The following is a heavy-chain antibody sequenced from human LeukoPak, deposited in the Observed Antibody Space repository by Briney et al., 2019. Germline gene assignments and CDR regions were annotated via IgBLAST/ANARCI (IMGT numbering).Heavy chain of an antibody. D-gene: IGHD3-22*01. CDR2: IIPILGTA. CDR1: GGTFSSYA. J-gene: IGHJ4*02. V-gene: IGHV1-69*05. CDR3: AGKRVVITRSFDY. Sequence: SVKVSCKASGGTFSSYAISWVRQAPGQGLERMGGIIPILGTADYAQKFQGRVTITTDESTSTAYMELSSLRSEDTAVYYCAGKRVVITRSFDYWGQGPLVTVSS.